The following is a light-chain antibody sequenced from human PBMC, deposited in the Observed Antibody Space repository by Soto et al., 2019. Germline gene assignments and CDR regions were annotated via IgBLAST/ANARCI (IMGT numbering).Light chain of an antibody. CDR2: GAS. V-gene: IGKV1-39*01. J-gene: IGKJ1*01. CDR1: LTIGDS. Sequence: DIQMTQSPSSLSASVGDRVTITCRASLTIGDSLSWFQQKAGKPPTLLIYGASALQSGVPARFSGSGCGTDFTLTISNMQREDFATYYCLQTYNLPRTFGQWTKVEFK. CDR3: LQTYNLPRT.